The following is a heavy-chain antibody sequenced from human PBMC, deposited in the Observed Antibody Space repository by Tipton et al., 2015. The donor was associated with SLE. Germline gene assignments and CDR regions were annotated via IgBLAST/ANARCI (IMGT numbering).Heavy chain of an antibody. Sequence: TLSLTCTVSGDYISTHYWSWIRQPPGKGLEWIGYIYYSGSTNYNPSLKSRVTISVDRSKNQFSLKVRSVTAADTAVYYCARYGYGGNSGGFDLWGQGTTVTVSS. CDR2: IYYSGST. CDR1: GDYISTHY. D-gene: IGHD4-23*01. CDR3: ARYGYGGNSGGFDL. V-gene: IGHV4-59*11. J-gene: IGHJ3*01.